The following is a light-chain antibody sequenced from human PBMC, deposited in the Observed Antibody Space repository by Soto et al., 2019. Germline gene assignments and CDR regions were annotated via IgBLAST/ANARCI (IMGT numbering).Light chain of an antibody. Sequence: QSALTQPASVSGSPGQSITISCTGTSSDVGGYNYVSWYQQHPGKAPKLMIYDVSNRPSGVSNRFSGSKSGNTASLTISGQQDEDEADYYCSSYTSSRTLVFGGGTQLTVL. CDR3: SSYTSSRTLV. V-gene: IGLV2-14*01. J-gene: IGLJ2*01. CDR2: DVS. CDR1: SSDVGGYNY.